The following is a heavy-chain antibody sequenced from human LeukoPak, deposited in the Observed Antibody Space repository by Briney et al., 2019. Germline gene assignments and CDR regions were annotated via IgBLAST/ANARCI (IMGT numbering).Heavy chain of an antibody. CDR3: ARHGRYYDILTCYYYWFDP. CDR1: GGSISSSSYY. D-gene: IGHD3-9*01. CDR2: IYYSRST. Sequence: SETLSLTCTVSGGSISSSSYYWGWIRQPPGKGLEWFGSIYYSRSTSYNPSLKSRATISVDASKNQFTLKLISVTAADTAVYYCARHGRYYDILTCYYYWFDPWGQGTLVTVSS. J-gene: IGHJ5*02. V-gene: IGHV4-39*01.